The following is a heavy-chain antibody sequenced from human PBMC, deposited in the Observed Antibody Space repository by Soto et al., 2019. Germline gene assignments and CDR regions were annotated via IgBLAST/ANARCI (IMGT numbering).Heavy chain of an antibody. CDR2: INPNSGGT. CDR1: GYTFIGYY. CDR3: ARVGGGLASLGYYGMDV. D-gene: IGHD3-10*01. J-gene: IGHJ6*02. Sequence: ASVEVSCKASGYTFIGYYIHWVRQAPGQGLEWMGWINPNSGGTNYAQRFQGWVTMTRDRSISTAYMELSRLKSDDTAVYYCARVGGGLASLGYYGMDVWGQGTTVTVSS. V-gene: IGHV1-2*04.